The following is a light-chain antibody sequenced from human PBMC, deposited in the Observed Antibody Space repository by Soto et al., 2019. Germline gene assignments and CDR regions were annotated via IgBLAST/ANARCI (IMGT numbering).Light chain of an antibody. CDR1: SSDVGGDNY. V-gene: IGLV2-14*01. Sequence: QAVLTQPASVSWSAGQWIAISCTGTSSDVGGDNYVSWYQQHPGKAPKLLLSEGSKRRSGVSDRLSGSTSGNTASLTISGLQTQAEAAYYCSSFTSAYTFVFGTGTQVTVL. CDR2: EGS. J-gene: IGLJ1*01. CDR3: SSFTSAYTFV.